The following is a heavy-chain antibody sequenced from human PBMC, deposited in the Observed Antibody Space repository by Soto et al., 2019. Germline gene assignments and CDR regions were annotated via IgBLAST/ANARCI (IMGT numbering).Heavy chain of an antibody. D-gene: IGHD4-17*01. CDR2: IYYSGSN. CDR1: GGSISSGEHY. CDR3: ARDRYGVTRGDYFDS. V-gene: IGHV4-31*03. J-gene: IGHJ4*02. Sequence: QVQLQESGPGLVKPSQTLSLTCTVSGGSISSGEHYWSWIRQLPGKGLGWIGNIYYSGSNYYNPSLKSRVTISVDTSKNQFSLNLSSVTAADTAIYYCARDRYGVTRGDYFDSWGQGILVTVSS.